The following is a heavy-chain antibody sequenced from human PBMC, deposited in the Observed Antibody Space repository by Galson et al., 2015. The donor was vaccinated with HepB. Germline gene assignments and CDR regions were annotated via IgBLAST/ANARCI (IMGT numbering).Heavy chain of an antibody. J-gene: IGHJ4*02. CDR2: ISGSGGST. Sequence: SLRLSCAASGFTFSSYAMSWVRQAPGKGLEWVSAISGSGGSTYYADSVKGRFTISRDNSKNTLYLQMNSLRAEDTAVYYCASLGYCTNGVCLPPFDYWGQGTLVTVSS. CDR3: ASLGYCTNGVCLPPFDY. CDR1: GFTFSSYA. V-gene: IGHV3-23*01. D-gene: IGHD2-8*01.